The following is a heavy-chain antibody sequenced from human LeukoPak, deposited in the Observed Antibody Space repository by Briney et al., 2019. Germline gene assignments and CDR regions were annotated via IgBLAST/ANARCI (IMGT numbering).Heavy chain of an antibody. J-gene: IGHJ3*02. D-gene: IGHD2-15*01. CDR1: GFPFSTFW. CDR3: AKDRSIVVVEDAFDI. Sequence: GGSLRLSCAVSGFPFSTFWMSWVRQAPGKGLEWVSAISGSGGSTYYADSVKGRFTISRDNSKNTLYLQMNSLRAEDTAVYYCAKDRSIVVVEDAFDIWGQGTMVTVSS. V-gene: IGHV3-23*01. CDR2: ISGSGGST.